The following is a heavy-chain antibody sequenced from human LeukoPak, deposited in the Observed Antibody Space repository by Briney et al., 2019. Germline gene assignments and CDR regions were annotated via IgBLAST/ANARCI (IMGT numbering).Heavy chain of an antibody. CDR1: GVTFSSYW. D-gene: IGHD4-23*01. CDR3: ARGRPHGNDY. V-gene: IGHV3-74*01. CDR2: IASDGSST. J-gene: IGHJ4*02. Sequence: GGSLRLSCAASGVTFSSYWMNWVRQAPGKGLVWVSRIASDGSSTTYADSVKGRFSISRDNAKNTLYLQMNSLRVEDTAVYYCARGRPHGNDYWGQGTLVTVSS.